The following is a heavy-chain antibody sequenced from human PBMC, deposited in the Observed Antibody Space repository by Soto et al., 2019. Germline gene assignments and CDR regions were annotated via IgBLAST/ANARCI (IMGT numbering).Heavy chain of an antibody. CDR2: IYSGGST. CDR1: GFTVSSNY. D-gene: IGHD3-22*01. V-gene: IGHV3-53*01. J-gene: IGHJ4*02. CDR3: ASAREYYDSIGYSSFRF. Sequence: VGSLRLSCAASGFTVSSNYMSWVRQAPGKGLEWVSVIYSGGSTYYADSVKGRFTISRDNSKNTLYLQMNSLRAEDTAVYYCASAREYYDSIGYSSFRFWGKETLVTFSS.